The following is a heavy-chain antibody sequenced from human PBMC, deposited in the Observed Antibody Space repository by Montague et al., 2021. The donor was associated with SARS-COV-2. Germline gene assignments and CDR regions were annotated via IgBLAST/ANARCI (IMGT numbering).Heavy chain of an antibody. CDR1: GGSFSGYY. CDR3: ARVRYYGSGTSLGMDV. CDR2: INHSGST. V-gene: IGHV4-34*01. Sequence: SETRSLTCAVYGGSFSGYYWSWIRQPPGKGLEWIGEINHSGSTNYNPSLKSRVTISVDTSKNQFSLKLSSVTAADTVVYYCARVRYYGSGTSLGMDVWGQGTTVTVSS. J-gene: IGHJ6*02. D-gene: IGHD3-10*01.